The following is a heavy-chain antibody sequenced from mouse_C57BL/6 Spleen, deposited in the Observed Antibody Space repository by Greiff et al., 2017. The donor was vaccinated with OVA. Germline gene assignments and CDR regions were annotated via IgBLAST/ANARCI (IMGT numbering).Heavy chain of an antibody. Sequence: VQLQQSGAELVKPGASVKLSCTASGFSIKDYYMHWVQQRTEQGLEWIGRIDPEDGETKYAPNFQGQVTITADTSSNTAYLQLSSLTSEDTAVYYCARSYYSNYGFDYGGQGTTLTVSS. V-gene: IGHV14-2*01. CDR2: IDPEDGET. D-gene: IGHD2-5*01. CDR1: GFSIKDYY. CDR3: ARSYYSNYGFDY. J-gene: IGHJ2*01.